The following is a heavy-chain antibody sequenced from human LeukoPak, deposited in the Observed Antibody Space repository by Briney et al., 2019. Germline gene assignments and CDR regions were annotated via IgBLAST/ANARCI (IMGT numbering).Heavy chain of an antibody. CDR1: GGSISSSSYY. J-gene: IGHJ4*02. CDR3: ARGRTNLGGYYYDSSGYYYAY. V-gene: IGHV4-39*07. Sequence: PSETLSLTCTVSGGSISSSSYYWGWIRQPPGKGLEWIGSIYYSGSTYYNPSLKSRVTISVDTSKNQFSLKLSSVTAADTAVYYCARGRTNLGGYYYDSSGYYYAYWGQGTLVTVSS. CDR2: IYYSGST. D-gene: IGHD3-22*01.